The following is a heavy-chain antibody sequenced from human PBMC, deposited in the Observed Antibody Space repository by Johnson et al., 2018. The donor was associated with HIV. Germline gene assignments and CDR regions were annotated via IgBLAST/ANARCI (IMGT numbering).Heavy chain of an antibody. V-gene: IGHV3-72*01. CDR2: SRNKANTYTT. CDR1: GFTVSSNY. J-gene: IGHJ3*02. D-gene: IGHD6-6*01. Sequence: VQLVESGGGLVQPGGSLRLSCAASGFTVSSNYMSWVRQAPGKGLEWVGRSRNKANTYTTEYAVSVKGRFTISRDNAKNSLYLQMNSLRAEDTAVYYCAYSSSPLSGDAFYIWGQGTMVTVSS. CDR3: AYSSSPLSGDAFYI.